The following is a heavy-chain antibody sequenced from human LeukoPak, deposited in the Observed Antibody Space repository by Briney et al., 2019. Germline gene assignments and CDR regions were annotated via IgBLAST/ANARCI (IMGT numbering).Heavy chain of an antibody. CDR1: GGSISSYY. CDR2: IYYSGST. D-gene: IGHD3-3*01. Sequence: ASETLSLTCTVSGGSISSYYWSWIRQPPGKGLEWIGYIYYSGSTNYNPSLKSRVTISVDTSKNQFSLKLSSVTAADTAVYYCARDNYDFWSGYFYGMDVWGQGTTVTVSS. J-gene: IGHJ6*02. V-gene: IGHV4-59*01. CDR3: ARDNYDFWSGYFYGMDV.